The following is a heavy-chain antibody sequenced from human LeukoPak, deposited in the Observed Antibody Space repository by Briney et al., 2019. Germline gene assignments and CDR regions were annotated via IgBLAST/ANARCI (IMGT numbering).Heavy chain of an antibody. V-gene: IGHV4-34*01. CDR3: ARESVNDY. Sequence: SETLSLTCAVYGGFLSGYYWSWIRQPPGKGLEWIGEINHSGSTNYNPSLKSRVTISVDTSKNQFSLKLSSVTAADTAVYYCARESVNDYWGQVTLVTVSS. D-gene: IGHD5/OR15-5a*01. J-gene: IGHJ4*02. CDR1: GGFLSGYY. CDR2: INHSGST.